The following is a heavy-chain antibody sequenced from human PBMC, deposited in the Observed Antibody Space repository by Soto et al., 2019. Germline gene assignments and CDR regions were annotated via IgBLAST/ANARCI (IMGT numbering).Heavy chain of an antibody. V-gene: IGHV4-61*05. CDR3: AIHGCSGCYRYFFDF. J-gene: IGHJ4*02. Sequence: SETLSLTCTVSGGSISSSTYYWGWIRQPPGKGLEWIGFTSHSGSTNYNPSLKSRVTMSVDTSKNQFSLKLNSVTAADTAVYYCAIHGCSGCYRYFFDFCAQGTLVPVSS. D-gene: IGHD6-19*01. CDR1: GGSISSSTYY. CDR2: TSHSGST.